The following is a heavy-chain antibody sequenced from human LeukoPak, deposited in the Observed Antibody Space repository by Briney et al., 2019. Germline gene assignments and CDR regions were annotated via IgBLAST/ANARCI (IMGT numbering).Heavy chain of an antibody. CDR2: IVSSGSSI. Sequence: GGSLRLSCAASGFAFSDYYMSWIRQAPGKGLEWVSYIVSSGSSIYYADSVKGRFTISRDNAKNSVYLQMNSLRAEDTAVYYCARGYGSGWYKFDYWGQGTLVTVSS. J-gene: IGHJ4*02. D-gene: IGHD6-19*01. V-gene: IGHV3-11*01. CDR3: ARGYGSGWYKFDY. CDR1: GFAFSDYY.